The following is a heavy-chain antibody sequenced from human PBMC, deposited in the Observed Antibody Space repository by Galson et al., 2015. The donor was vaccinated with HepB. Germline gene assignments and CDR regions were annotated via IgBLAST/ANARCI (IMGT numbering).Heavy chain of an antibody. CDR2: IGTRGITR. V-gene: IGHV3-48*02. J-gene: IGHJ5*02. Sequence: SLRLSCAASGFTFSSYSMNWVRQAPGKGLEWLSYIGTRGITRYYADSVRGRLTISRDNAKNSLYLQMYSPTDEGTAVYYCARDRKYCTNGVCFYWFDPWGQGTQVTVSS. CDR3: ARDRKYCTNGVCFYWFDP. CDR1: GFTFSSYS. D-gene: IGHD2-8*01.